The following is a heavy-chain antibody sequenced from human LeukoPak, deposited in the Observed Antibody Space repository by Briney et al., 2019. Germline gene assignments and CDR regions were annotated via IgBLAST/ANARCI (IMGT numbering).Heavy chain of an antibody. V-gene: IGHV3-33*08. D-gene: IGHD5-12*01. J-gene: IGHJ4*02. CDR1: GFTFSSYS. Sequence: EGSLRPSCAASGFTFSSYSMNWVRQAPGKGLEWVAVIWYDGSNKYYADSVKGRFTISRDNSKNTLYLQMNSLRAEDTAVYYCARGPSAYPKCFDYWGQGTLVTVSS. CDR2: IWYDGSNK. CDR3: ARGPSAYPKCFDY.